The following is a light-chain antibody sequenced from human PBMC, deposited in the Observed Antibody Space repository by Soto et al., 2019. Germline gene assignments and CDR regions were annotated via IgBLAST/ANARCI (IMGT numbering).Light chain of an antibody. CDR2: DVS. CDR1: SSNVGGYNY. Sequence: QSVLTQSASVSGSPGQSVTISCTGTSSNVGGYNYVSWYQQHPGKAPKLIIYDVSNRPSGVSTRFSGSKSGNTASLTISGLQAEDEADYSCRSYNSTNSWVLGGGTTITVL. CDR3: RSYNSTNSWV. J-gene: IGLJ3*02. V-gene: IGLV2-14*01.